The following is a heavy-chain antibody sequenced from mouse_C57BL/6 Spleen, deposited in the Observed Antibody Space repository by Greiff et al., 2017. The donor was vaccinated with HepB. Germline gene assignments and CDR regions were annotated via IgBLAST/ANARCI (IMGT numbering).Heavy chain of an antibody. J-gene: IGHJ3*01. V-gene: IGHV1-26*01. D-gene: IGHD2-3*01. CDR1: GYTFTDYY. Sequence: VQLQQSGPELVKPGASVKISCKASGYTFTDYYMNWVKQSHGKSLEWIGDINPNNGGTSYNQKLKGKATLTVDKSSSTAYMELRSLTSEDSAVYYCARRESNGYFFAYWGQGTLVTVSA. CDR3: ARRESNGYFFAY. CDR2: INPNNGGT.